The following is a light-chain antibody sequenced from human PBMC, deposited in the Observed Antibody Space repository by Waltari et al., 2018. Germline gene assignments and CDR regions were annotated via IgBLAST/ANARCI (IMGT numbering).Light chain of an antibody. CDR1: SSDVGNYNF. J-gene: IGLJ7*01. Sequence: QSALTQPRSVSGSPGQSVTISCSGTSSDVGNYNFVSWYQQHPGNAPKLLFYDVVKRPTGVPDRFSGATSGNTASLAIAGLQTEDEADYYCCSDAGSYTVVFGGGTQLTVL. CDR3: CSDAGSYTVV. CDR2: DVV. V-gene: IGLV2-11*01.